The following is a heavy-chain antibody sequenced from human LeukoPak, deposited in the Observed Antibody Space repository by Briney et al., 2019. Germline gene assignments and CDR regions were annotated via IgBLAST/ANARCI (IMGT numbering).Heavy chain of an antibody. CDR3: ARGRGYYDSSGCDY. Sequence: SETLSLTCAVYGGSFSGYYWSWIRQPPGKGLEWIGEINHSGSTNHNPSLKSRVTISVDTSKNQFSLKLSSVTAADTAVYYCARGRGYYDSSGCDYWGQGTLVTVSS. CDR1: GGSFSGYY. J-gene: IGHJ4*02. CDR2: INHSGST. D-gene: IGHD3-22*01. V-gene: IGHV4-34*01.